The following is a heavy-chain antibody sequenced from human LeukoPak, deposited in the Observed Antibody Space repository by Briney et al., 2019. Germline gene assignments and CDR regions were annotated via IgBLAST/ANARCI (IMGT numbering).Heavy chain of an antibody. CDR3: ARDGLGYCSGGSCYDSGY. J-gene: IGHJ4*02. CDR1: GFTVSSNY. Sequence: GSLRLSCAASGFTVSSNYMSWVRQAPGKGLEWVSVIYSGGSTYYADSVKGRFTISRDNSKNTLYLQMNSLRAEDTAVYYCARDGLGYCSGGSCYDSGYWGQGTLVTVSS. D-gene: IGHD2-15*01. V-gene: IGHV3-66*01. CDR2: IYSGGST.